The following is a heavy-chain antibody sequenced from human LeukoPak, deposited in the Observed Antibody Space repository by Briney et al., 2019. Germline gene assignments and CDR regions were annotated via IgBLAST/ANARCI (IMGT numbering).Heavy chain of an antibody. CDR1: GFTFSDYA. CDR3: SSTSIALS. D-gene: IGHD2-8*01. V-gene: IGHV3-49*04. CDR2: IRSKAYGGTT. J-gene: IGHJ4*02. Sequence: GGSLRLSCTASGFTFSDYAMSWVRQAPGKGLEWVGFIRSKAYGGTTEYAASVKGRFTISRDDSKSIAYLQMNSLKTEDTAVYCCSSTSIALSWGRGTLVTVSS.